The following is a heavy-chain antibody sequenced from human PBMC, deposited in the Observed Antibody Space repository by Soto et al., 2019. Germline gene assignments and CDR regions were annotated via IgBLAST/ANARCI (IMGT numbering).Heavy chain of an antibody. CDR2: ISSSGSTI. Sequence: QVQLVESGGGLVKPGGSLRLSCAASGFTFSDYYMSWIRQAPGKGLEWVSYISSSGSTIYYADSVKGRFTISRDNAKNSLYLQMNSLRAEDTAVYYCASTGYSSGWYEPRGVYYFDYWGQGTLVTVSS. V-gene: IGHV3-11*01. CDR1: GFTFSDYY. D-gene: IGHD6-19*01. CDR3: ASTGYSSGWYEPRGVYYFDY. J-gene: IGHJ4*02.